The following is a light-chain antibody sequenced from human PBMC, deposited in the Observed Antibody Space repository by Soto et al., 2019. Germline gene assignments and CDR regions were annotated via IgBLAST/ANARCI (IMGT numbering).Light chain of an antibody. V-gene: IGKV1-39*01. CDR1: QSIDIY. CDR2: GAS. Sequence: DIQMTQSPSSLSASVGDRVTITCRASQSIDIYLNWYQEKPGKAPKLLIYGASTLQSEVPARFNGSGSETDFTLTISSLQPEDFASYYCQQSYRTPLTFGGGTKVEIK. CDR3: QQSYRTPLT. J-gene: IGKJ4*01.